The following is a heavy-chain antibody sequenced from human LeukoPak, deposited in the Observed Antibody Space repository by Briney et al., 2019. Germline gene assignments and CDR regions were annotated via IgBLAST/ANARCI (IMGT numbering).Heavy chain of an antibody. CDR2: IYYSGST. J-gene: IGHJ4*02. V-gene: IGHV4-39*01. CDR3: ARLQFNRNGGGY. D-gene: IGHD1-14*01. Sequence: SETLSLTCTVSGGSISSSSYYWGWIRQPPGKGLEWIGSIYYSGSTYYHPSLQIRVTISVDKSKNQFSLKLCSVTAADTAVYYCARLQFNRNGGGYWGQGTLVTVSS. CDR1: GGSISSSSYY.